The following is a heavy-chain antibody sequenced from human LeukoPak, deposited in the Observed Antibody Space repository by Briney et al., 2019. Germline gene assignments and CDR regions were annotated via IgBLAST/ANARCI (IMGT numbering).Heavy chain of an antibody. CDR2: ISYDGSIE. CDR1: GFTFSTYG. V-gene: IGHV3-30*18. Sequence: GGSLRLSCAASGFTFSTYGIHWVRLAPGKGLEWVAVISYDGSIEYYADSVKGRFTISRDISKNTLYLQLNSLRAEDTAVYYCAKEDDSSGYYSYFDFWGQGTLVTVSS. J-gene: IGHJ4*02. D-gene: IGHD3-22*01. CDR3: AKEDDSSGYYSYFDF.